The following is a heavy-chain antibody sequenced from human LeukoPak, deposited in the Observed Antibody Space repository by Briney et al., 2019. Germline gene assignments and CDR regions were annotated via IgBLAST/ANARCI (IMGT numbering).Heavy chain of an antibody. J-gene: IGHJ4*02. Sequence: GGSLRLSCAASGFTFDDYAMHWVRQAPGKGLEWVSSISWNSGSIGYADSVKGRFTISRDNAKNSLYVQMNSLRAEDTALYYCAKGYRKGRWLPLDYWGQGTLVTVSS. CDR1: GFTFDDYA. CDR2: ISWNSGSI. V-gene: IGHV3-9*01. CDR3: AKGYRKGRWLPLDY. D-gene: IGHD5-24*01.